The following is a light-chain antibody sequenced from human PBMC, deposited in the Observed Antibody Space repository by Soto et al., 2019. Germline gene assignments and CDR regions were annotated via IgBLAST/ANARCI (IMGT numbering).Light chain of an antibody. Sequence: EIVLTQSPGTLSLSPGERATLSCRASQSVSSSSLAWYQQKRGQAPNLLIYGASNRATGIPDRFSGSGSGTDFILTINRLEPEDFAVYYCQQYGSSLLTFGGGTKVDIK. CDR2: GAS. J-gene: IGKJ4*01. CDR3: QQYGSSLLT. V-gene: IGKV3-20*01. CDR1: QSVSSSS.